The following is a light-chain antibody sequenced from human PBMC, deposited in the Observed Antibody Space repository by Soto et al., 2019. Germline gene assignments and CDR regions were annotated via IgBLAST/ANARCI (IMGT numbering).Light chain of an antibody. CDR3: SSYTTSRTVI. J-gene: IGLJ2*01. CDR1: SSDVGAYNY. V-gene: IGLV2-14*01. CDR2: DVT. Sequence: QSALTQPASVSGSPGQSITISCTGSSSDVGAYNYVSWYQQQPGKAPKLMIYDVTNRPSGISNRFSGSKSATTASLTISGLQAEDEADYYCSSYTTSRTVIFGGGTQLTVL.